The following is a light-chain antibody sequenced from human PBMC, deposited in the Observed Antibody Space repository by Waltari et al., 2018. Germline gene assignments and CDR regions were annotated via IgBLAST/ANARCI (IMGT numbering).Light chain of an antibody. V-gene: IGLV2-11*01. J-gene: IGLJ2*01. CDR1: NSDIGYYNA. CDR2: EVS. Sequence: QAAPTQPPSVSGSPGQSVTISCTGTNSDIGYYNAVSWYQQHPGKAPKLMIYEVSKRPSGVSDRFSGSKSGNTASLTISGLQAEDEADYYCSSYAGSNTLLFGGGTRLTVL. CDR3: SSYAGSNTLL.